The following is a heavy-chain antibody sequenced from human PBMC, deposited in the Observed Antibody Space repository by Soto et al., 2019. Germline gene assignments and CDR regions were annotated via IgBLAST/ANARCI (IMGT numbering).Heavy chain of an antibody. CDR2: INPNSGDT. D-gene: IGHD1-20*01. J-gene: IGHJ3*02. CDR3: ARESITGSHDAFEI. CDR1: GYTFTGYY. Sequence: ASVKVSCKASGYTFTGYYMHWVRQAPGQGLEWMGCINPNSGDTNYAQKFQGRVTMTRDTSISTAYMELSTLRSDDTAVYYCARESITGSHDAFEIWGPGTTVTVS. V-gene: IGHV1-2*02.